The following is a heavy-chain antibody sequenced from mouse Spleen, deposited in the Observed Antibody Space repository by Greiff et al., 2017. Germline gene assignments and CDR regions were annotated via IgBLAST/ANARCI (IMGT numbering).Heavy chain of an antibody. CDR2: IWRGGST. CDR1: GFSLTSYG. J-gene: IGHJ4*01. V-gene: IGHV2-5-1*01. Sequence: QVQLKESGPSLVQPSQSLSITCTVSGFSLTSYGVHWVRQSPGKGLEWLGVIWRGGSTDYNAAFMSRLSITKDNSKSQVFFKMNSLQADDTAIYYCAKPFTPYYAMDYWGQGTSVTVSS. D-gene: IGHD1-1*01. CDR3: AKPFTPYYAMDY.